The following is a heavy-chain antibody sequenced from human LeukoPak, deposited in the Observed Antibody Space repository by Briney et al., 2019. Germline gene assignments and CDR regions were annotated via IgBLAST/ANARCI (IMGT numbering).Heavy chain of an antibody. J-gene: IGHJ4*02. CDR3: ATLSGGYYDSSGYFDY. D-gene: IGHD3-22*01. Sequence: GESLKISCKGSGFDFPNCWIAWVRQMPGKGLEWIGVIYPSDSDTRYNPSFQGQVIISADKSISTAYLQWSSLKASDTAMYYGATLSGGYYDSSGYFDYWGQGTLVTVSS. V-gene: IGHV5-51*01. CDR1: GFDFPNCW. CDR2: IYPSDSDT.